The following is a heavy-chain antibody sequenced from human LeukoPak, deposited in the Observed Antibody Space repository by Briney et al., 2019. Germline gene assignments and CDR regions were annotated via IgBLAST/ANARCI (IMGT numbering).Heavy chain of an antibody. CDR1: GGTYSRYA. CDR3: ARSGRSSGSHHDWFDP. D-gene: IGHD6-19*01. V-gene: IGHV1-69*01. J-gene: IGHJ5*02. CDR2: MIPIFGTA. Sequence: ASVMVSCKASGGTYSRYAISEVRQAAGQGLEWMGGMIPIFGTANYAQKFEGRVTITADESTSTAYMELSSLRSEDTAVYYCARSGRSSGSHHDWFDPWGQGTLVTVSS.